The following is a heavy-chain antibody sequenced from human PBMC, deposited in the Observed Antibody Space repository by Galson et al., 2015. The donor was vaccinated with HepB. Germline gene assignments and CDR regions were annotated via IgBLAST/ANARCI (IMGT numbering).Heavy chain of an antibody. Sequence: SVKVSCKACGYTFSTYYMHWARQAPGQGLEWMEIINPSGDRTIYARVTMSEGTSTSTAYMELRSLRSDDTAVYYCARDRGTEYYYGSGSYYTIGPDYWGQGTLVTVSS. D-gene: IGHD3-10*01. CDR1: GYTFSTYY. CDR2: INPSGDRT. J-gene: IGHJ4*02. CDR3: ARDRGTEYYYGSGSYYTIGPDY. V-gene: IGHV1-46*01.